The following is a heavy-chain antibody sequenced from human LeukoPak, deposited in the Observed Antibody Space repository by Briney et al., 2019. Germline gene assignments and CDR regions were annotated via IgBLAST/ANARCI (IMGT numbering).Heavy chain of an antibody. V-gene: IGHV3-48*03. CDR3: AELGITMIGGV. CDR2: ISSSGSTI. J-gene: IGHJ6*04. CDR1: GFTFGIYA. D-gene: IGHD3-10*02. Sequence: PGGSLRLSCAASGFTFGIYAINWVREAPGKALEWVSYISSSGSTIYYADSVKGRFTISRDNTKNSLYLQMNSLRAEDTAVYYCAELGITMIGGVWGKGTTVTISS.